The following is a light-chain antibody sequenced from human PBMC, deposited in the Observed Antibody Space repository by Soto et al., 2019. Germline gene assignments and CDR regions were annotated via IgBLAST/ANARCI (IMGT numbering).Light chain of an antibody. CDR3: SSYTSSSTYG. V-gene: IGLV2-14*01. Sequence: QSALTQPASVSGSPGQSITISCTGTSSDVVGYNYVSWYQQHPGKAPKLMIYEVSNRPSGVSNRFSGSKSGNTASLTISGLQAEDEADYYCSSYTSSSTYGFGTGTKLPV. J-gene: IGLJ1*01. CDR2: EVS. CDR1: SSDVVGYNY.